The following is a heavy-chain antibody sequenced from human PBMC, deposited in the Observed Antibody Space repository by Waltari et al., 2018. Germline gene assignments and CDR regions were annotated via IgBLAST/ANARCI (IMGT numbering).Heavy chain of an antibody. J-gene: IGHJ4*02. CDR1: GGSISSSSYY. D-gene: IGHD3-22*01. V-gene: IGHV4-39*01. CDR2: IYYSGST. Sequence: QLQLQELGPGLVKPSETLSLTCTVSGGSISSSSYYWCWIRQPPGKGLEWIGSIYYSGSTYYNPSLKSRVTISVDTSKNQFSLKLSSVTAADTAVYYCASSYYYDSSGYEPFDYWGQGTLVTVSS. CDR3: ASSYYYDSSGYEPFDY.